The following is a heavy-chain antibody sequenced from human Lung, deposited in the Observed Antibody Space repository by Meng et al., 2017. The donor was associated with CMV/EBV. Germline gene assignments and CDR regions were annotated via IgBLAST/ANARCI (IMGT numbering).Heavy chain of an antibody. D-gene: IGHD2-2*01. Sequence: GGSXRLXCAASGFTFSSYSMNWVRQAPGKGLEWVSSISSSSSYIYYADSVKGRFTISRDNAKNSLYLQMNSLRAEDTAVYYCARGCSSTSCYSDAFDIWGQGTMVTVSS. CDR2: ISSSSSYI. V-gene: IGHV3-21*01. J-gene: IGHJ3*02. CDR3: ARGCSSTSCYSDAFDI. CDR1: GFTFSSYS.